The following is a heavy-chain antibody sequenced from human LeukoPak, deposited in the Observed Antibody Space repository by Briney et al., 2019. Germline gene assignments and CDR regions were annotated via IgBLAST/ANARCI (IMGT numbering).Heavy chain of an antibody. CDR3: AKDPLPYYYGSGSPSPPQD. CDR1: GFTFSSYA. Sequence: RSGGSLRLSCAASGFTFSSYAMSWVRQAPGKGLEWVSAIIGSGGSTYYAASVKGRFTISRDNSKNTLYLQMNSLRAEDTAVYYCAKDPLPYYYGSGSPSPPQDWGQGTLVTVSS. CDR2: IIGSGGST. D-gene: IGHD3-10*01. V-gene: IGHV3-23*01. J-gene: IGHJ4*02.